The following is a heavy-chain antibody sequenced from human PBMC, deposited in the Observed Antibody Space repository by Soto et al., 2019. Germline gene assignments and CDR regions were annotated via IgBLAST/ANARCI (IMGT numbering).Heavy chain of an antibody. CDR1: GGSISSSSYY. CDR2: IFYSGST. CDR3: ACIFPGVYSLGFYHYCMDV. V-gene: IGHV4-39*01. J-gene: IGHJ6*02. D-gene: IGHD3-3*02. Sequence: SETLSLTCTVSGGSISSSSYYWGWIRQPPGKGLEWIGSIFYSGSTYYNPSLKSRVTISVDTSKNQFSLKLSSVTAADTAVYYCACIFPGVYSLGFYHYCMDVSGPATSVTVSS.